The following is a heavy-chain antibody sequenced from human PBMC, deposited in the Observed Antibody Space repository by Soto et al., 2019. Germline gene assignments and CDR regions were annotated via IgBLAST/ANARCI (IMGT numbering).Heavy chain of an antibody. V-gene: IGHV3-33*01. CDR1: GFTFSSYG. J-gene: IGHJ6*02. D-gene: IGHD3-16*01. Sequence: QVQLVESGGGVVQPGRSLRLSCAASGFTFSSYGMHWVRQAPGKGLEWVAVIWYDGSNKYYVDSVKGRFTISRDNSKNTLYLQMNSLRAEDTAVYYCARDGSGDDYVYYYYGMDVWGQGTTVTVSS. CDR2: IWYDGSNK. CDR3: ARDGSGDDYVYYYYGMDV.